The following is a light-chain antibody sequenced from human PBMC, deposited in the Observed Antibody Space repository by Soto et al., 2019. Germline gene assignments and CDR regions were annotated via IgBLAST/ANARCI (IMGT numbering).Light chain of an antibody. V-gene: IGLV2-14*01. Sequence: QSALTQPASVSGSPGQSITISCTGTSSDVGGYDYVSWYQQHPGKAPKVMISEVTNRPSGVSNRFSGSKSGNTASLTISGLQAEDDADYYCSSYSSTSTVVFGGGTQLTVL. CDR3: SSYSSTSTVV. CDR2: EVT. CDR1: SSDVGGYDY. J-gene: IGLJ2*01.